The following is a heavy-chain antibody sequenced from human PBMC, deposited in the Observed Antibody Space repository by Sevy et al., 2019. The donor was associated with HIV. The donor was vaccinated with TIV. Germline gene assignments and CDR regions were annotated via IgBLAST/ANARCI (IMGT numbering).Heavy chain of an antibody. J-gene: IGHJ5*02. CDR2: INKDGSEK. V-gene: IGHV3-7*01. D-gene: IGHD3-3*01. Sequence: GGSLRLSCAASGFTFSDYYMSWVRQAPGKGLEGVANINKDGSEKYYVGSVKGRFTFSRDNAKNSLYLQMNSLRAEDTAVYYCALDSSGFYAWGQGTLVTVSS. CDR1: GFTFSDYY. CDR3: ALDSSGFYA.